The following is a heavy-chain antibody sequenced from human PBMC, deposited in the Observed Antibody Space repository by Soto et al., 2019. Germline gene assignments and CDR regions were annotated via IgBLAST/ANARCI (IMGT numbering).Heavy chain of an antibody. CDR3: ARYRGGGMDV. Sequence: EVQLVESGGGLVQPGGSLRLSCAASGFTVNSNYMNWVRQAPGKGLEWVSVTYIDGDTYYSDSVKGRFTISRDNSKNTLYLQMNSLRADDTAGDYCARYRGGGMDVWGQGTTVTVSS. V-gene: IGHV3-66*01. D-gene: IGHD3-16*01. J-gene: IGHJ6*02. CDR2: TYIDGDT. CDR1: GFTVNSNY.